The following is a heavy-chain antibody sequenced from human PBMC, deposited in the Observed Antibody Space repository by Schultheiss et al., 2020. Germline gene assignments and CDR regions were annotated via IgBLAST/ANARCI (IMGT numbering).Heavy chain of an antibody. V-gene: IGHV3-9*01. CDR3: AKDIPYCTNGVCYPTFDY. D-gene: IGHD2-8*01. Sequence: GGSLRLSCAASGFTFGDYAMHWVRQAPGKGLEWVSGISWNSGSIGYADSVKGRFTISRDNAKNSLYLQMNSLRAEGTALYYCAKDIPYCTNGVCYPTFDYWGQGTLVTVSS. J-gene: IGHJ4*02. CDR2: ISWNSGSI. CDR1: GFTFGDYA.